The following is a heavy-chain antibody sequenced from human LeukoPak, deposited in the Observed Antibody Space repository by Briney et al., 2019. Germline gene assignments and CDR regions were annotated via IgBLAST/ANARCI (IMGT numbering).Heavy chain of an antibody. CDR3: AKNTAMVRDNFDY. Sequence: GGSLRLSCAASGFTFSSYSMNWVRQAPGKGLEWVSSISSSSSYIYYADSVKGRFTISRDNSKNTLYLQMNSLRAEDTAVYYCAKNTAMVRDNFDYWGQGTLVTVSS. CDR1: GFTFSSYS. V-gene: IGHV3-21*04. CDR2: ISSSSSYI. J-gene: IGHJ4*02. D-gene: IGHD5-18*01.